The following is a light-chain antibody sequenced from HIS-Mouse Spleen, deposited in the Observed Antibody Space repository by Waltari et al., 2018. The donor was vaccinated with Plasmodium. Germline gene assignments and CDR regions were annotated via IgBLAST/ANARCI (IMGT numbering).Light chain of an antibody. V-gene: IGLV3-25*03. CDR1: ALPKQY. J-gene: IGLJ2*01. CDR3: QSADSSGTYGGVV. Sequence: SYELTQPPSVSVSPGQPARITCSGDALPKQYAYWYQQKPGQAPVLVIYKDSERPAGIPGRVSGSSSGTTVTLTIRGVQAEDEADYYCQSADSSGTYGGVVFGGGTKLTVL. CDR2: KDS.